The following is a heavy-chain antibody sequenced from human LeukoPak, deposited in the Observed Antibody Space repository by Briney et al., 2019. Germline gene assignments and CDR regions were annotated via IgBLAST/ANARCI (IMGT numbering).Heavy chain of an antibody. J-gene: IGHJ4*02. CDR1: GFIVTNNY. V-gene: IGHV3-66*01. CDR2: VYSGGST. CDR3: ARDPPAVLIDTYG. Sequence: PGGSLRLSCTASGFIVTNNYINWVRQAAGKGLECVSLVYSGGSTYYADSVKGRFTISRDNSKNMVYLQMNSLRAEDTAMYYCARDPPAVLIDTYGWGQGTLVTVSS. D-gene: IGHD2-8*01.